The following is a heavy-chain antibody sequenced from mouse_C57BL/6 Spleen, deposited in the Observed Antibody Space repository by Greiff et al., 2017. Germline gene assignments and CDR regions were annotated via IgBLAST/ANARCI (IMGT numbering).Heavy chain of an antibody. Sequence: EVKVVESEGGLVQPGSSMKLSCTASGFTFSDYYMAWVRQVPEKGLEWVANINYDGSSTYYLDSLKSRFIISRDNAKNILYLQMSSLKSEDTATYYCARDRGFRYFDVWGTGTTVTVSS. V-gene: IGHV5-16*01. D-gene: IGHD3-1*01. CDR1: GFTFSDYY. CDR3: ARDRGFRYFDV. J-gene: IGHJ1*03. CDR2: INYDGSST.